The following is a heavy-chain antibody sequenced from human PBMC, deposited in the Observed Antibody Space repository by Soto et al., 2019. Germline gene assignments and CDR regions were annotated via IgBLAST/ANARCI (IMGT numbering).Heavy chain of an antibody. CDR3: ARGRYCSSTSCYTFDY. CDR2: IYTSGST. J-gene: IGHJ4*02. D-gene: IGHD2-2*02. CDR1: GGSNSSYY. Sequence: LSLTCTVSGGSNSSYYWSWIRQPAGKGLEWIGRIYTSGSTNYNPSLKSRVTMSVDTSKNQFSLKLSSVTAADTAVYYCARGRYCSSTSCYTFDYWGQGTLVTVSS. V-gene: IGHV4-4*07.